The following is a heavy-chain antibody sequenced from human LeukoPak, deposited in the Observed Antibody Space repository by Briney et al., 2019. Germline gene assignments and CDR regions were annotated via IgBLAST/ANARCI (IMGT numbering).Heavy chain of an antibody. J-gene: IGHJ6*02. CDR2: IRYDGSNK. CDR3: ARPLTQDYGMDV. Sequence: GGSLRLSCAASGFTFSSYGMHWVRQAPGKGPEWVAFIRYDGSNKYYADSVKGRFTISRDNSKNTLYLQMNSLRVEDTAVYYCARPLTQDYGMDVWGQGTTVTVSS. V-gene: IGHV3-30*02. CDR1: GFTFSSYG.